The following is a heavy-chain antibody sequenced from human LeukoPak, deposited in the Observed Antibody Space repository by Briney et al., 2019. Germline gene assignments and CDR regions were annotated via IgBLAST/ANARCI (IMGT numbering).Heavy chain of an antibody. V-gene: IGHV3-73*01. J-gene: IGHJ4*02. CDR2: IRSKASSYAT. D-gene: IGHD2-2*02. CDR3: TRLQLATDRVDCSSTSCYKDY. Sequence: PGGSLKLSCAASGFTFSGSAMHWVRQASGKGLEWVGRIRSKASSYATAYAASVKGRFTISRDDSKNTAYLQMNSLKTEDTAVYYCTRLQLATDRVDCSSTSCYKDYWGQGTLVTVSS. CDR1: GFTFSGSA.